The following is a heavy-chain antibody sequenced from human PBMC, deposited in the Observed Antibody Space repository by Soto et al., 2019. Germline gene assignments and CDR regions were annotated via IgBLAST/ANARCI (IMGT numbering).Heavy chain of an antibody. CDR3: TTDSYMTNIIVRFDY. Sequence: GVSLRLSCAASGFIFSNAWINWVRQAPGKGLEWVGRVKSKTDGGTTDFAAPVKGRFAISRDDSKNMVYLEMNSLKTEDTAIYYCTTDSYMTNIIVRFDYWGHGTLVTVSS. CDR1: GFIFSNAW. D-gene: IGHD4-17*01. CDR2: VKSKTDGGTT. V-gene: IGHV3-15*07. J-gene: IGHJ4*01.